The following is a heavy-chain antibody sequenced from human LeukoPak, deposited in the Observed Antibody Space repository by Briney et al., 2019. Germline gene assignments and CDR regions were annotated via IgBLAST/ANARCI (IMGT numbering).Heavy chain of an antibody. CDR3: ATSSGIAVSYFDY. CDR1: GGSFSGYY. J-gene: IGHJ4*02. Sequence: SETLSLTCAVYGGSFSGYYWSWIRQPPGKGLEWIGEINHSGSTNYNPPLKSRVTISVDTSKNQFSLKLSSVTAADTAVYYCATSSGIAVSYFDYWGQGTLVTASS. V-gene: IGHV4-34*01. D-gene: IGHD6-19*01. CDR2: INHSGST.